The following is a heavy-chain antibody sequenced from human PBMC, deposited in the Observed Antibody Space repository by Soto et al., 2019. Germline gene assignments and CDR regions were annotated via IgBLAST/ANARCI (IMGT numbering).Heavy chain of an antibody. Sequence: QVHLVQSGAEVRESGSSVRVSCTASGGSFRNDAISWVRQAPGQGLEWLGRIIPFFGTPDHSQRFQGRLTIIADESTGTVHMDLRRLRSDDTAVYYCVREVVTETTLGYFDSWGQGALVTASS. CDR2: IIPFFGTP. V-gene: IGHV1-69*01. CDR1: GGSFRNDA. D-gene: IGHD2-21*02. J-gene: IGHJ4*02. CDR3: VREVVTETTLGYFDS.